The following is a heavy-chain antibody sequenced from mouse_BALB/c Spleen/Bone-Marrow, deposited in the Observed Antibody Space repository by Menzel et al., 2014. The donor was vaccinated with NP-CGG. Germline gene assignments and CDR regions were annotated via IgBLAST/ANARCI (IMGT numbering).Heavy chain of an antibody. CDR1: GFNIKDTY. CDR3: ARERDYDYAYAMDY. V-gene: IGHV14-3*02. Sequence: VTLKVCGAELVKPGASVKLSCTASGFNIKDTYMHWVKQRPEQGLEWIGRIDPANGNTKYDPKFQGKATITADTSSNTAYLQLSSLTSEDTAVYYCARERDYDYAYAMDYWGQGTSVTVSS. CDR2: IDPANGNT. D-gene: IGHD2-4*01. J-gene: IGHJ4*01.